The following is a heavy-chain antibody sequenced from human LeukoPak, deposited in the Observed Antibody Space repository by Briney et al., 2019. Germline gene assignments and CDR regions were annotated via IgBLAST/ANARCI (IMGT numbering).Heavy chain of an antibody. V-gene: IGHV3-49*04. CDR1: GFTFGDYA. J-gene: IGHJ4*02. CDR3: SRDLNWSFDY. Sequence: GSPRLSCSASGFTFGDYAMSWVRQAPGKGLEWVGFIRSKDYGGTTEYAASVEGRFSISRDDSKSIAYLQMNSPKTEDTAVYYCSRDLNWSFDYWGQGILVTVSS. CDR2: IRSKDYGGTT. D-gene: IGHD1-1*01.